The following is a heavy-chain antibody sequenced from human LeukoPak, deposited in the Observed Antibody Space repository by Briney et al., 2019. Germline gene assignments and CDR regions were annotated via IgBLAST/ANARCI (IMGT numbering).Heavy chain of an antibody. CDR2: IYYSGST. J-gene: IGHJ5*02. Sequence: PPETLSLTCTVSGGSISSSSYYWGWIRQPPGKGLEWIGSIYYSGSTYYNPSLKSRVTISVDTSKNQFSLKLSSVTAADTAVYYCARHEYWFDPWGQGTLVTVSS. V-gene: IGHV4-39*01. CDR3: ARHEYWFDP. CDR1: GGSISSSSYY.